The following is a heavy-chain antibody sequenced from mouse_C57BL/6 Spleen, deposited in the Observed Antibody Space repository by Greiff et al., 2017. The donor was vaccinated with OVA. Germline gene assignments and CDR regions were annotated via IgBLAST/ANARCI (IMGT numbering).Heavy chain of an antibody. Sequence: QVQLQQPGAELVKPGASVKLSCKASGYTFTSYWMHWVKQRPGQGLEWIGMIHPNSGSTNYNEKFKSKATLTVDKSSSTAYMQLSSLTSEDSAVYYCARRKRYDYDYSEFDYWGQGTTLTVSS. CDR3: ARRKRYDYDYSEFDY. CDR1: GYTFTSYW. D-gene: IGHD2-4*01. J-gene: IGHJ2*01. CDR2: IHPNSGST. V-gene: IGHV1-64*01.